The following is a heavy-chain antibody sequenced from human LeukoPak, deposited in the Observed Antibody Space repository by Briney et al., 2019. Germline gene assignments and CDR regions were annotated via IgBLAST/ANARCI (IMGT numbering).Heavy chain of an antibody. CDR3: ARGSYYDYIWGSYRPHFFDY. CDR1: GGSISRGGYY. J-gene: IGHJ4*02. Sequence: PSETLSLTCTVSGGSISRGGYYWSWIRQHPGKGLEWIGYIYYSGSTYYNPSLKSGVTISVDTSKNQFSLKLSSVTAADTAVYYCARGSYYDYIWGSYRPHFFDYWGQGTLVTVSS. CDR2: IYYSGST. D-gene: IGHD3-16*02. V-gene: IGHV4-31*03.